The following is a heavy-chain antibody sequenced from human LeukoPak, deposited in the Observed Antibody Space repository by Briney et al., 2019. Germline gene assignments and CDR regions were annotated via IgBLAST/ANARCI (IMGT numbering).Heavy chain of an antibody. Sequence: SETLSLTCTVSGGSISSSSYYWSWIRQPPGKGPEWIGEINHSGSTNYNPSLKSRVTISVDTSKNQFSLKLSSVTAADTAVYYCARQGWATADAFDIWGQGTMVTVSS. CDR2: INHSGST. CDR1: GGSISSSSYY. J-gene: IGHJ3*02. D-gene: IGHD1-26*01. CDR3: ARQGWATADAFDI. V-gene: IGHV4-39*01.